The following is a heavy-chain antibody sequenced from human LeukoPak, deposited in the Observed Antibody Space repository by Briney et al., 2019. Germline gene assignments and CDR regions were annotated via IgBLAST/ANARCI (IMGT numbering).Heavy chain of an antibody. V-gene: IGHV4-34*01. CDR2: INHSGST. D-gene: IGHD3-10*01. CDR3: AREKPMVRGAFDY. J-gene: IGHJ4*02. CDR1: GGSFSGYY. Sequence: SETLSLTCAVYGGSFSGYYWSWIRQPPGKGLDWIGEINHSGSTNYNPSLKSRVTISVDTSKNQFSLKLSSVTAVDTAVYYCAREKPMVRGAFDYWGQGTLVTVSS.